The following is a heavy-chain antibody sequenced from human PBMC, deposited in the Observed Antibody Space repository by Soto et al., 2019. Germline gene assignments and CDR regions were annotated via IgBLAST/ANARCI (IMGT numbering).Heavy chain of an antibody. CDR2: IYYDGSNK. J-gene: IGHJ4*02. V-gene: IGHV3-33*01. Sequence: QVQLVESGGGVVQPGRSLRLSCSASGFAFSAYGMHWVRQAPGKGLEWVAMIYYDGSNKYYADSVKGRFTISRDNSKNTLYLQMSSLRADDTALYYRARVGGTVTFDYWGQGTLVTVSS. CDR3: ARVGGTVTFDY. D-gene: IGHD4-17*01. CDR1: GFAFSAYG.